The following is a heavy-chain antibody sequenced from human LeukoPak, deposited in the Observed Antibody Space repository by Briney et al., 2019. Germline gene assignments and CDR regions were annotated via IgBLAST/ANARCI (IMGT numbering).Heavy chain of an antibody. D-gene: IGHD6-13*01. CDR1: GDSISNGAYY. Sequence: SETLSLTCTVSGDSISNGAYYWTWIRQLPGKDLEWIGYIYYTGSTYYNPSLKSRVTISVDTSKNQFSLNLSSVTAADTAVYSCARETYSSSFFDPWGQGTLVTVSS. V-gene: IGHV4-31*03. CDR2: IYYTGST. J-gene: IGHJ5*02. CDR3: ARETYSSSFFDP.